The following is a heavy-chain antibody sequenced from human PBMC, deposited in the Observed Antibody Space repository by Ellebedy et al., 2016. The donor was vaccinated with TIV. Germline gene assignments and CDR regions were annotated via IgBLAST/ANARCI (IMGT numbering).Heavy chain of an antibody. CDR3: ARIVVVPAAKYYYYGMDV. CDR1: GGTFSSYA. J-gene: IGHJ6*02. Sequence: SVKVSCXASGGTFSSYAISWVRQAPGQGLEWMGGIIPIFGTANYAQKFQGRVTITADESTSTAYMELSSLRSEDTAVYYCARIVVVPAAKYYYYGMDVWGQGTTVTVSS. V-gene: IGHV1-69*13. CDR2: IIPIFGTA. D-gene: IGHD2-2*01.